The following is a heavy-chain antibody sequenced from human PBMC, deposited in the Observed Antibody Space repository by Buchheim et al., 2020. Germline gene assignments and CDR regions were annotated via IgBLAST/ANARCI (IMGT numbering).Heavy chain of an antibody. CDR2: INHSGST. CDR1: GGSFSGYY. CDR3: ARDSSGQGRITIFGVVIPVYEYYYYGMDV. J-gene: IGHJ6*02. D-gene: IGHD3-3*01. Sequence: QVQLQQWGAGLLKPSETLSLTCAVYGGSFSGYYWSWIRQPPGKGLEWIGEINHSGSTNYNPSLKSRVTISVDTSKNQFSLKLSSVTAADTAVYYCARDSSGQGRITIFGVVIPVYEYYYYGMDVWGQGTT. V-gene: IGHV4-34*01.